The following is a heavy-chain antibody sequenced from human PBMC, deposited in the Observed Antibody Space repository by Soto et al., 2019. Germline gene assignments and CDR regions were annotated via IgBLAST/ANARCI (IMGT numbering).Heavy chain of an antibody. D-gene: IGHD6-13*01. Sequence: GGSLRLSCAASGFTFSNAWMSWVRQAPGKGLEWVGRIKSKTDGGTTDYAAPVKGRFTISRDDSKNTLYLQMNSLRAEDTAVYYCAKDPRSSWYLSAYFDYWGQGTLVTVSS. V-gene: IGHV3-15*01. CDR1: GFTFSNAW. J-gene: IGHJ4*02. CDR3: AKDPRSSWYLSAYFDY. CDR2: IKSKTDGGTT.